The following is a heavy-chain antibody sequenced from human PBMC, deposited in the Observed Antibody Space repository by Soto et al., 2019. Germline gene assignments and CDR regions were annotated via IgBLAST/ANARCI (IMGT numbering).Heavy chain of an antibody. CDR3: AREHNVLPGCYVDS. CDR2: IYHSGST. J-gene: IGHJ4*02. V-gene: IGHV4-30-2*01. D-gene: IGHD2-2*01. CDR1: GGSISSGGYS. Sequence: QPQLQESGSVMVKPSHTLSLTCAVTGGSISSGGYSWSCIGKPPGMGLEWIGYIYHSGSTYYNPSLKRRVTISVARSKNQFSLNLSYLNAADTAVYYCAREHNVLPGCYVDSCCQGTLVTVSA.